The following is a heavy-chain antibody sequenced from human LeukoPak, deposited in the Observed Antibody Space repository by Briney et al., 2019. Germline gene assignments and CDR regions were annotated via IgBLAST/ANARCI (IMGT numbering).Heavy chain of an antibody. CDR3: ARGYCSSTSCGAEFDY. D-gene: IGHD2-2*01. J-gene: IGHJ4*02. CDR1: GGSISSYY. Sequence: PSETLSLTCTVSGGSISSYYWSWIRQPPGKGLEWIGYIYYIGGTNYNPSLKSRVTISVDTSKNQFSLKLSSVTAADTAVYYCARGYCSSTSCGAEFDYWGQGTLVTVSS. CDR2: IYYIGGT. V-gene: IGHV4-59*01.